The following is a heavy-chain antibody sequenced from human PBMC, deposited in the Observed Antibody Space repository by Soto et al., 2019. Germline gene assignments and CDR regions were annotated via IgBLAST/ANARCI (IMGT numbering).Heavy chain of an antibody. CDR2: IDASGGST. Sequence: QVQLVQSGAEVKKPGASVKVSCKASGYTFTDYYMHWVRQAPGQGLEWMGIIDASGGSTTYAQKFQGRVTMTRDTSTSTVYIELSRLRSEDTAVYYCGRDTRGSGSPFDYWGQGTLVTVSS. D-gene: IGHD3-10*01. J-gene: IGHJ4*02. CDR1: GYTFTDYY. CDR3: GRDTRGSGSPFDY. V-gene: IGHV1-46*03.